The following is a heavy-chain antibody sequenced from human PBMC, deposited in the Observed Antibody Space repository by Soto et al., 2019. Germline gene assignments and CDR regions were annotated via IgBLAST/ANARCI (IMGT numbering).Heavy chain of an antibody. J-gene: IGHJ4*02. D-gene: IGHD2-2*01. Sequence: GASVKVSCKASGYTFTSHDINWVRQATGQGLEWIGWMNPNSANTGHAQKFEDRVTMTTDTSTSTAYMELRSLRSDDTAVYYCARGSPTPSRSYQLLSYATSNFDYWGQGTLVTVSS. CDR2: MNPNSANT. CDR3: ARGSPTPSRSYQLLSYATSNFDY. V-gene: IGHV1-8*01. CDR1: GYTFTSHD.